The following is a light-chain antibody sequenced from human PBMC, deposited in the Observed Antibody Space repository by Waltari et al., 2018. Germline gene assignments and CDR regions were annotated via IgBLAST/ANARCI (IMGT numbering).Light chain of an antibody. V-gene: IGLV1-47*01. Sequence: QSVLSQPPAASGTPGQRVIISCSGTSSNIAINYVYWYQQLPGMAPKLLIYQNSQRPSGVPDRFSGSKSGTSASLAISGLRSEDEADYYCSAWDDSLSAWVFGGGTKLTAL. J-gene: IGLJ3*02. CDR1: SSNIAINY. CDR2: QNS. CDR3: SAWDDSLSAWV.